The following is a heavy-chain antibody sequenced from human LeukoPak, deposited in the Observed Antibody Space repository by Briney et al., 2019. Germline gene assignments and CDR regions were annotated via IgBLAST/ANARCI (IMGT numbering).Heavy chain of an antibody. CDR3: ARDEARYSSGYYPNWFDP. CDR2: ISGYNGYT. D-gene: IGHD3-22*01. J-gene: IGHJ5*02. Sequence: ASVKVSCKASGYTFTSYGISWVRQAPGQGLEWMGWISGYNGYTHYAHNLQGRVTMTTDTFTSTAYMELRSLRSDDTAVYYCARDEARYSSGYYPNWFDPWGQGTLVTVSS. V-gene: IGHV1-18*01. CDR1: GYTFTSYG.